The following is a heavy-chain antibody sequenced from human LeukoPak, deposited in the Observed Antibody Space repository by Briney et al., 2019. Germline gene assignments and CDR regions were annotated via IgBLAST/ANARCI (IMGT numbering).Heavy chain of an antibody. CDR1: GFAFSSYG. J-gene: IGHJ3*02. Sequence: GGSLRLSCAASGFAFSSYGMHWVRQAPGKGLEWVAVISYDGSNKYYADSVKGRFTIPRDNSKNTLYLQMNSLRAEDTAVYYCAKVQWLVLDAFDIWGQGTMVTVS. CDR2: ISYDGSNK. V-gene: IGHV3-30*18. CDR3: AKVQWLVLDAFDI. D-gene: IGHD6-19*01.